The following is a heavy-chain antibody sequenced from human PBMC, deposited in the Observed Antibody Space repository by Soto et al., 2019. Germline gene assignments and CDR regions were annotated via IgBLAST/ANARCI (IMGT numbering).Heavy chain of an antibody. V-gene: IGHV4-34*01. CDR3: ATLANWGSAGEVDY. J-gene: IGHJ4*02. CDR2: INNSGST. CDR1: GGSFSGYY. Sequence: SETLSLTCAVYGGSFSGYYWSWIRQPPGKGLEWIGEINNSGSTNYNPSLKSRVTISVDTSKNQFSLKLSSVTAADTAVYYCATLANWGSAGEVDYWGQGTLVTVSS. D-gene: IGHD7-27*01.